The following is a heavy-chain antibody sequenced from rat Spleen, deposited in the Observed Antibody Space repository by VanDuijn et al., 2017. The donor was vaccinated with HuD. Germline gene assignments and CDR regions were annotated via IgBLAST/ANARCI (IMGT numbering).Heavy chain of an antibody. CDR3: ARRFDFDY. D-gene: IGHD4-3*01. V-gene: IGHV5-7*01. Sequence: EVQLVESGGGLVQPGRSLKLSCEASGFTFSDYNMAWVRQAPKKGLEWVASITSTGGSTYYPDSVKGRFTISRDNAKSTLYLQMDSLRSEDTATYYCARRFDFDYWGHGVMVTVSS. J-gene: IGHJ2*01. CDR1: GFTFSDYN. CDR2: ITSTGGST.